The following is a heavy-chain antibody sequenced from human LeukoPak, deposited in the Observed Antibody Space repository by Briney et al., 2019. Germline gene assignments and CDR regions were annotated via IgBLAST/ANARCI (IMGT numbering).Heavy chain of an antibody. CDR1: GFIFNNYG. D-gene: IGHD3-22*01. CDR2: ISNDGGST. Sequence: GGSLRLSCAASGFIFNNYGLIWVRQAPGKGLEWVSAISNDGGSTRYADSVKGRFTISRDNSKHTLFLQMNSLRAEDTALYYCAKDSSGYFADFWGQGTLVTVS. V-gene: IGHV3-23*01. CDR3: AKDSSGYFADF. J-gene: IGHJ4*02.